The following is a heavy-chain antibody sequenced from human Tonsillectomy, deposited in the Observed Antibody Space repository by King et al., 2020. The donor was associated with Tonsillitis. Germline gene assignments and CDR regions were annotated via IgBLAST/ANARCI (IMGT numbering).Heavy chain of an antibody. Sequence: VQLVESGAEVKKPGASVKVSCKASGYTFTGYYMHWVRQAPGQGLEWMGWISPNTGGTNYAQKFQGRVTMTRDTSISTAHRELSRLRSYDTAVYYCASGYDVLTGFFFDQWGQGTLVTVSS. J-gene: IGHJ4*02. CDR1: GYTFTGYY. V-gene: IGHV1-2*02. CDR3: ASGYDVLTGFFFDQ. D-gene: IGHD3-9*01. CDR2: ISPNTGGT.